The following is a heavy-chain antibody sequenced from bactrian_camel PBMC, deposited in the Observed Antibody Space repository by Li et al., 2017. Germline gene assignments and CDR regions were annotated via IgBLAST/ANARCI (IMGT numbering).Heavy chain of an antibody. D-gene: IGHD1*01. V-gene: IGHV3S53*01. CDR2: VGSGGRT. CDR1: GISYSNYC. J-gene: IGHJ6*01. CDR3: ATDPPGWLQLLRFGY. Sequence: HVQLVESGGGSVQAGGSLRLSCAVSGISYSNYCMGWFRQAPGREREGVASVGSGGRTTYVDSVKGRFSISRDNAKNTVYLQMNSLKSEDSALYYCATDPPGWLQLLRFGYWGQGTQVTVS.